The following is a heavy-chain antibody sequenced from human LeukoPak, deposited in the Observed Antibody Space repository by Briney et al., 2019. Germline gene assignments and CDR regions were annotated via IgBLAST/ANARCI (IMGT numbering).Heavy chain of an antibody. CDR2: IYTSGST. D-gene: IGHD1-26*01. Sequence: PSETLSLTCTVSGGSINSYYWSWIRQPAGKGLEWIGRIYTSGSTNYNPSLKSRVTMSVDTSKYQFSLSLNSMTAADTAVYYCARVGRVGYWYFDLWGRGTLVTVSS. V-gene: IGHV4-4*07. J-gene: IGHJ2*01. CDR3: ARVGRVGYWYFDL. CDR1: GGSINSYY.